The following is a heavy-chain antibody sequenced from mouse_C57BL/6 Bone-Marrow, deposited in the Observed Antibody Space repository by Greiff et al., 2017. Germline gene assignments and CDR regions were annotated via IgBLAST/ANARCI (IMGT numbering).Heavy chain of an antibody. V-gene: IGHV5-4*01. CDR3: ARGQDGSSYWYFDV. Sequence: EVQLQESGGGLVKPGGSLKLSCAASGFTFSSYAMSWVRQTPEKRLEWVATISDGGSYTYYPDNVTGRFTISRDNAKNNLYLQMSHLKTEDTAMYYCARGQDGSSYWYFDVWGTGTTVTVSS. CDR2: ISDGGSYT. CDR1: GFTFSSYA. J-gene: IGHJ1*03. D-gene: IGHD1-1*01.